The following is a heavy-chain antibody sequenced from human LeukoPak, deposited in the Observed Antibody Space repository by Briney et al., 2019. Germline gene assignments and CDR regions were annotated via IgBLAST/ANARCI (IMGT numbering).Heavy chain of an antibody. Sequence: PGGSLRLSCAASGFTFSSYGMHWVRQAPGKGLEWVAFIRYDGSNKYYADSVKGRFTISRDSSKNTLYLQINSLRGEDTAVYYCAKGRWGLTINNFDIWGQGIMVTVSS. CDR1: GFTFSSYG. J-gene: IGHJ3*02. CDR3: AKGRWGLTINNFDI. V-gene: IGHV3-30*02. D-gene: IGHD3-9*01. CDR2: IRYDGSNK.